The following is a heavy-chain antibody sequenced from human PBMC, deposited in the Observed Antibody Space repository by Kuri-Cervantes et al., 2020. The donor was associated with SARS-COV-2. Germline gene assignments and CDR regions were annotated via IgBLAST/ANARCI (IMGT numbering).Heavy chain of an antibody. D-gene: IGHD4-23*01. CDR1: RDTFTTFG. V-gene: IGHV1-69*13. J-gene: IGHJ4*02. CDR3: ARDVGYGGSSELDITYFDF. CDR2: IIPFFGTP. Sequence: SVKVSCKASRDTFTTFGLRWVRQAPGQGLEWMGGIIPFFGTPSYAQRFQGRVTITADEPTRTVYMEMSSLTLEDTAVYFCARDVGYGGSSELDITYFDFWGQGTLVTVSS.